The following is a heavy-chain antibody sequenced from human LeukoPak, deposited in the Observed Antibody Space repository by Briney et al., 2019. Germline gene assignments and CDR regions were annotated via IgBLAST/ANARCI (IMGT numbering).Heavy chain of an antibody. CDR2: ISSSSSYI. V-gene: IGHV3-21*01. J-gene: IGHJ4*02. Sequence: PGGSLRLSCAASGFTFSNYSMNWVRQAPGKGLEWVSSISSSSSYIYYADSVKGRFTISRDNAKNSLYLQMNSLRAEDTAVYYCARDGGSSWYFDYWGQGTLATVSS. D-gene: IGHD6-13*01. CDR3: ARDGGSSWYFDY. CDR1: GFTFSNYS.